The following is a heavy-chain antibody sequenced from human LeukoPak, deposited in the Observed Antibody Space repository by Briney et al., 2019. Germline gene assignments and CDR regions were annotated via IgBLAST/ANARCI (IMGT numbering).Heavy chain of an antibody. J-gene: IGHJ4*02. CDR1: GYTFTSYG. D-gene: IGHD3-10*01. V-gene: IGHV1-18*01. CDR3: ARGSAYYGSGSYNFDY. CDR2: ISAYNGNT. Sequence: ASVKASCKASGYTFTSYGISWVRQAPGQGLEWMGWISAYNGNTNYAQKLQGRVTMTTDTSTSTAYMELSSLRSEDTAVYYCARGSAYYGSGSYNFDYWGQGTLVTVSS.